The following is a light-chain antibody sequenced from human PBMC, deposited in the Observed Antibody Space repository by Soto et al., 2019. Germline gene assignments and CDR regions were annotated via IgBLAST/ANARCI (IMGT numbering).Light chain of an antibody. CDR3: QQRSNWPPRIT. CDR2: DAS. CDR1: QSVSSY. J-gene: IGKJ5*01. Sequence: IVLTPKHATLRLSQEEIAALSSRSIQSVSSYFAWYQQKPGQAPRLLIYDASNRATGIPARFSGSGSGTDFTLTISSLELEDFAVYYCQQRSNWPPRITFGQGTRLEIK. V-gene: IGKV3-11*01.